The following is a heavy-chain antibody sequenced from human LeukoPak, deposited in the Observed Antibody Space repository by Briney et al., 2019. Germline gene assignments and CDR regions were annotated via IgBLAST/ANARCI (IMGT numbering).Heavy chain of an antibody. J-gene: IGHJ4*02. Sequence: GGSLRLSCAASGFTFSSYDMHWVRHATGKGLEWVSAIGTAGDAYYPGSVKGRFTISRENAKNSLYLQMNSLRAGDTAVYYCARDRGGSSGLDYWGQGTLVTVSS. CDR1: GFTFSSYD. V-gene: IGHV3-13*01. CDR3: ARDRGGSSGLDY. D-gene: IGHD3-22*01. CDR2: IGTAGDA.